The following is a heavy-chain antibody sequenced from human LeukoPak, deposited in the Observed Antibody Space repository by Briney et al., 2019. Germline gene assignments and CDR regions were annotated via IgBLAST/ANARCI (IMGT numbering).Heavy chain of an antibody. CDR2: IKQDGSEK. Sequence: GGSLRLSCAASGFTFSSYAMSWVRQAPGKGLEWVANIKQDGSEKYYVDSVKGRFTISRDNAKNSLYLQMNSLRAEDTAVYYCAREAITMVRGVISDAFDIWGQGTMVTVSS. CDR1: GFTFSSYA. J-gene: IGHJ3*02. CDR3: AREAITMVRGVISDAFDI. D-gene: IGHD3-10*01. V-gene: IGHV3-7*01.